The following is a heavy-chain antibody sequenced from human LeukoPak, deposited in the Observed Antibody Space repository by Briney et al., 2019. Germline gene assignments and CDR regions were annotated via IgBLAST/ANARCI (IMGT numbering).Heavy chain of an antibody. CDR1: GYTFTSYG. V-gene: IGHV1-18*01. Sequence: ASVKVSCKASGYTFTSYGISWVRQAPGQGLEWMGWISAYNGNTNYAQKLQGRVTMTTDTSTSTAYMELRSLRSDDTAMYYCARDFYSSSWYGGDYYYGMDVWGQGTTVTVSS. CDR2: ISAYNGNT. CDR3: ARDFYSSSWYGGDYYYGMDV. D-gene: IGHD6-13*01. J-gene: IGHJ6*02.